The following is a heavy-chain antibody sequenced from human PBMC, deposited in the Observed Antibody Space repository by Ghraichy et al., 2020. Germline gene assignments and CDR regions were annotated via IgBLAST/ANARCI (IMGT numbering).Heavy chain of an antibody. J-gene: IGHJ6*02. CDR2: ISWNSGSI. V-gene: IGHV3-9*01. CDR1: GFTFDDYA. Sequence: GGSLRLSCAASGFTFDDYAMHWVRQAPGKGLEWVSGISWNSGSIGYADSVKGRFTISRDNAKNSLYLQMNSLRAEDTALYYCAKAGRMMYYYYGMDVWGQGTTVTVSS. CDR3: AKAGRMMYYYYGMDV. D-gene: IGHD1-14*01.